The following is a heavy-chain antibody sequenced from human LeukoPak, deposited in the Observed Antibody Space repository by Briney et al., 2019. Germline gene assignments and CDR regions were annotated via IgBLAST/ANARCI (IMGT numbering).Heavy chain of an antibody. J-gene: IGHJ4*02. D-gene: IGHD3-10*01. CDR2: INHSGST. CDR3: ARGGFGELSD. CDR1: GRSFSGYY. Sequence: SETLSLTCAVYGRSFSGYYWSWIRQPPGKGLEWIGEINHSGSTNYNPSLKSRVTISVDTSKNQFSLKLSSVTAADTAVYYCARGGFGELSDWGQGTLVTVSS. V-gene: IGHV4-34*01.